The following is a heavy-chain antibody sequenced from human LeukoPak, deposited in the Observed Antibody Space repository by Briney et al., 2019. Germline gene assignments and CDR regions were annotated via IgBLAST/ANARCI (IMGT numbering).Heavy chain of an antibody. D-gene: IGHD2-2*01. CDR3: ARDEGGYCSSTSCYAVRGFDP. J-gene: IGHJ5*02. V-gene: IGHV4-59*01. Sequence: SETLSLTCAVSGGSISSYYWSWIRQPPGKGLEWIGYIYYSGSTDYNPSLKSRVTISVDTSKNQFSLKLSSVTAADTAVYYCARDEGGYCSSTSCYAVRGFDPRGQGTLVTVSS. CDR2: IYYSGST. CDR1: GGSISSYY.